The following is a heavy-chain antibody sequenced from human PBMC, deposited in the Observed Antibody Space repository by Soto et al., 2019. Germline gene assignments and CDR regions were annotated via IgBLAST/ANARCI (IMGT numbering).Heavy chain of an antibody. CDR1: GYSFTNYW. D-gene: IGHD1-20*01. V-gene: IGHV5-51*01. Sequence: GETLKIYCKGSGYSFTNYWIGWVRQMPGKGLEWKGIIYPGDSDTRYSPSFQGQVTISADKSLSTAYLQWSSLKASDTAIYYCARQRGIKVIGPQDYWGQGTLVTVYS. J-gene: IGHJ4*02. CDR3: ARQRGIKVIGPQDY. CDR2: IYPGDSDT.